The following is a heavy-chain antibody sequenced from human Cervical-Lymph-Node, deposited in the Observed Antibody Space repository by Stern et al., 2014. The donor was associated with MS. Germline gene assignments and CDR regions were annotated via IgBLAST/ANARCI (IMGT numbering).Heavy chain of an antibody. CDR1: GYTFTSHY. CDR3: ARGFVSTANWFDH. J-gene: IGHJ5*02. V-gene: IGHV1-46*01. D-gene: IGHD3-10*01. Sequence: QVKLVESGAEVVKPGASVTVSCKASGYTFTSHYIHWVWQAPRPGLAWMVICNPSSDCTSSAQLFHGRLTMTWDTSTSTVNMHLSSLTSEDTAVYYCARGFVSTANWFDHWGQGTLVTVSS. CDR2: CNPSSDCT.